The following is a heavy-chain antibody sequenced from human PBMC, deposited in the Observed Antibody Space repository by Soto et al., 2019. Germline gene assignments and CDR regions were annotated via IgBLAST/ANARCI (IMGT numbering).Heavy chain of an antibody. J-gene: IGHJ3*02. CDR2: ISSSSTSI. Sequence: PGGSLRLSCAASGFTFSDYYMSWVRQAPGEGLEWVSYISSSSTSIYYTDSVKGRFTISRDNAKNTLYLQMNSLRAEDTAVYYCAKDCRLGLRESDAFDIWGQGTMVTVSS. CDR1: GFTFSDYY. V-gene: IGHV3-11*01. D-gene: IGHD1-7*01. CDR3: AKDCRLGLRESDAFDI.